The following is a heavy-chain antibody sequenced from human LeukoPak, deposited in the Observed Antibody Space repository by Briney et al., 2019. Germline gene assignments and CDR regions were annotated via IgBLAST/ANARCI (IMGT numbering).Heavy chain of an antibody. CDR2: IYSDGRT. D-gene: IGHD6-13*01. CDR1: GFSVSSNY. V-gene: IGHV3-66*01. J-gene: IGHJ5*02. Sequence: GGSLRLSCAASGFSVSSNYMNWVRQAPGKGPEWVSVIYSDGRTYYADSVKGRFTISRDNSKNTLYLQMNSLRAEDTAVYYCARTIAAAGPVPWGQGTLVTVSS. CDR3: ARTIAAAGPVP.